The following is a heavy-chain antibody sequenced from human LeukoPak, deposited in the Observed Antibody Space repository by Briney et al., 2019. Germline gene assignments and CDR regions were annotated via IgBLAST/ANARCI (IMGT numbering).Heavy chain of an antibody. D-gene: IGHD6-6*01. J-gene: IGHJ4*02. CDR1: GFTFSSYW. Sequence: GGSLRLSCAASGFTFSSYWMSWVRQAPGKGLEWVANIKQDGSEKYYVDSVKGRFTISRDNAKNSLYLQMNSLRAEDTAVYYCARPIEYSSWSAGYWGQGTLVTVSS. CDR2: IKQDGSEK. CDR3: ARPIEYSSWSAGY. V-gene: IGHV3-7*01.